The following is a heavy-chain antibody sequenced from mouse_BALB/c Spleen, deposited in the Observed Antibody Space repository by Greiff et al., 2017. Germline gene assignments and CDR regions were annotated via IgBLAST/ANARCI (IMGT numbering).Heavy chain of an antibody. J-gene: IGHJ4*01. CDR1: GYTFTSYV. CDR2: IDPFNGGT. V-gene: IGHV1S45*01. CDR3: ARWNWDAMDY. D-gene: IGHD4-1*01. Sequence: EVQLQQSGPELVKPGASVKMSCKASGYTFTSYVMHWVKQSHGKSLEWIGYIDPFNGGTSYNQKFKGKATLTVDKSSSTAYMHLSSLTSEDSAVYYCARWNWDAMDYWGQGTSVTVSS.